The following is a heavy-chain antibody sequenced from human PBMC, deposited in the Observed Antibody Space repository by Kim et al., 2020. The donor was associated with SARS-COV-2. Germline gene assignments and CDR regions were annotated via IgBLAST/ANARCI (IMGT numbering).Heavy chain of an antibody. V-gene: IGHV3-21*01. CDR1: GFTFSSYS. CDR3: ARDVGKLTGTPEGDWFDP. Sequence: GGSLRLSCAASGFTFSSYSINWVRQAPGKGLEWVSSISSSSSYIYYADSVKGRFTISRNNAKSSLYLQMNSLRAEDTAVYCCARDVGKLTGTPEGDWFDPWGQGTLVTVSS. CDR2: ISSSSSYI. J-gene: IGHJ5*02. D-gene: IGHD1-20*01.